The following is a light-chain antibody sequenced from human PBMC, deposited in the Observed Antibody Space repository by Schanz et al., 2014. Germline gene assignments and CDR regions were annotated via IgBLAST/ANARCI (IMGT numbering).Light chain of an antibody. J-gene: IGLJ3*02. CDR2: DVS. Sequence: QSALTQPASVSGSPGQSITISCTGTSSDVGGYNYVSWYQQHPGKAPKLMMYDVSNRPSGVSNRFSGSKSGNTASLTISGLQAEDEADYYCSSYTSSSTLRGVFGGGTKLTV. CDR3: SSYTSSSTLRGV. CDR1: SSDVGGYNY. V-gene: IGLV2-14*01.